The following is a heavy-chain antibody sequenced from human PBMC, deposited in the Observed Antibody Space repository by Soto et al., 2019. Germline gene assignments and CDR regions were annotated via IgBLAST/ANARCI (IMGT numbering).Heavy chain of an antibody. J-gene: IGHJ4*02. CDR2: INPSGGST. CDR1: GYTFTSYY. D-gene: IGHD3-3*01. Sequence: GASVKVSCKASGYTFTSYYMHWVRQAPGQGLEWMGIINPSGGSTSYAQKFQGRVTMTRDTSTSTVYMELSSLRSEDTAVYYCARGHRIRRITIFGVVTLNFDYWGQGTLVTVSS. V-gene: IGHV1-46*01. CDR3: ARGHRIRRITIFGVVTLNFDY.